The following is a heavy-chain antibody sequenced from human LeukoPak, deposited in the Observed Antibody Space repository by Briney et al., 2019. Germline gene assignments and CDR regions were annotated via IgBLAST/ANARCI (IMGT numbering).Heavy chain of an antibody. J-gene: IGHJ5*02. CDR3: VRDSYGSGSYYGFDP. CDR1: GYTFTGYY. Sequence: ASVKVSCKASGYTFTGYYMHWVRQAPGQGLEWMGWINPNSGGTNYAQKFQGRVTMTRDTSISTAYMELSRLRSDDTAVYYCVRDSYGSGSYYGFDPWGQGTLVTVSS. D-gene: IGHD3-10*01. CDR2: INPNSGGT. V-gene: IGHV1-2*02.